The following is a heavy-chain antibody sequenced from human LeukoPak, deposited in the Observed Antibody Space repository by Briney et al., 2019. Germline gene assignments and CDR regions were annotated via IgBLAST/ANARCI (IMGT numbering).Heavy chain of an antibody. CDR1: GGPFSNYA. Sequence: SVKVSCKASGGPFSNYAVNWVRQAPGHGLEWMGSIIPMLDIPNFTQKFHDRVTIIADKSTSTVYMELGSLRSEDTAVYYCARARPDDEGVLDVWGQGTLVTVSS. J-gene: IGHJ3*01. CDR3: ARARPDDEGVLDV. CDR2: IIPMLDIP. D-gene: IGHD2-8*01. V-gene: IGHV1-69*04.